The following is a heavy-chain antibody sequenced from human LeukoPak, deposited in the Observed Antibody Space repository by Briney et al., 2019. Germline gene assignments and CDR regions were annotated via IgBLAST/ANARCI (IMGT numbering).Heavy chain of an antibody. D-gene: IGHD6-19*01. CDR2: IYYSGST. V-gene: IGHV4-39*07. CDR1: GGSISSSSYY. CDR3: AKDLRLSDY. J-gene: IGHJ4*02. Sequence: PSETLSLTCTVSGGSISSSSYYWGWIRQPPGKGLEWIGSIYYSGSTYYNPSLKSRVTISVDTSKNQFSLKLSSVTAADTAVYYCAKDLRLSDYWGQGTLVTVSS.